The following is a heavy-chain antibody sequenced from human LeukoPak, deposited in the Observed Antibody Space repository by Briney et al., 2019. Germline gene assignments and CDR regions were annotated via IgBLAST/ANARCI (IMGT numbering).Heavy chain of an antibody. Sequence: SETLSLTCTVSGGSISSYYWSWIRQPPGKGLEWIGYIYHSGSTNYNPSLKSRVTISVDTSKNQFSLKLSSVTAADTAVYYCARLIMVRGVIYGTDWYFDLWGRGTQVTVSS. D-gene: IGHD3-10*01. J-gene: IGHJ2*01. CDR2: IYHSGST. CDR1: GGSISSYY. CDR3: ARLIMVRGVIYGTDWYFDL. V-gene: IGHV4-59*08.